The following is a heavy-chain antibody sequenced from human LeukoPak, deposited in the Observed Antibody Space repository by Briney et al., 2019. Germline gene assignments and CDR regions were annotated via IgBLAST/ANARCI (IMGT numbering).Heavy chain of an antibody. CDR1: GFTFSNSW. J-gene: IGHJ5*02. Sequence: GGSLRLSCAASGFTFSNSWMSWVRQAPGKGLEWVANIKEDGSEKYYVDSAEGRFTISRDNAKNSLYLQMNSLGAEDTAVYYCARDESWGQGTLVTVSS. CDR2: IKEDGSEK. CDR3: ARDES. V-gene: IGHV3-7*03.